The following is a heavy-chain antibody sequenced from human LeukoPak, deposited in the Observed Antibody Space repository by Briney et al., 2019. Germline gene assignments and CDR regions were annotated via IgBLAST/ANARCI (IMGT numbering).Heavy chain of an antibody. J-gene: IGHJ4*02. CDR2: ISYDGSNK. CDR3: ARGDSCDY. CDR1: GFTFSSYG. V-gene: IGHV3-30*03. Sequence: GGSLRLSCAASGFTFSSYGMHWVRQAPGKGLEWVAVISYDGSNKYYADSVKGRFTISRDNSKDTLYLQMNSLRAEDTAVYYCARGDSCDYWGQGTLVTVSS.